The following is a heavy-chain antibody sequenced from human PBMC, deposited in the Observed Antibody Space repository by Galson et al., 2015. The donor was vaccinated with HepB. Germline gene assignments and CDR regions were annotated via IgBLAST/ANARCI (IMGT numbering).Heavy chain of an antibody. CDR2: ILYDGETK. CDR3: AKDDSRTYMDV. CDR1: GFRFSSYA. V-gene: IGHV3-30*18. J-gene: IGHJ6*03. Sequence: SLRLSCAASGFRFSSYAMHWVRQPPGKGLEWVAHILYDGETKYYGDSVRGRFTISRDNSMLYLQMNSLRSEDTAVYFCAKDDSRTYMDVWGRGTTVIVSS.